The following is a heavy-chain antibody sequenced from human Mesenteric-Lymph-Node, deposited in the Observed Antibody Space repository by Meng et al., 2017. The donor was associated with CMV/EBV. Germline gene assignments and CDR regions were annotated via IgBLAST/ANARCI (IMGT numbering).Heavy chain of an antibody. CDR3: ASSGGYYYGSGSRNWFDP. J-gene: IGHJ5*02. CDR1: GFTFSDYY. Sequence: GESLKISCAASGFTFSDYYMSWIRQAPGKGLEWVSYISSSGGSIYYADSVKGRFTISRDNAKNSLYLQMNSLRAEDTAVYYCASSGGYYYGSGSRNWFDPWGQGTLVTVSS. D-gene: IGHD3-10*01. CDR2: ISSSGGSI. V-gene: IGHV3-11*01.